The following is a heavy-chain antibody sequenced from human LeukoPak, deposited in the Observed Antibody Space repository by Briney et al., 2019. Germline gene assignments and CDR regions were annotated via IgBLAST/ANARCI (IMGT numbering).Heavy chain of an antibody. Sequence: PGGSLRLSCAVSGFTFTTYWMSWARQAPGKGLEWVANIKYDGSEKYYVDSAKGRFTISRDNAKNSLFLQMNSLRAEDTAIYYCARNKRGDYWGQGTLVTVSS. CDR3: ARNKRGDY. J-gene: IGHJ4*02. V-gene: IGHV3-7*01. D-gene: IGHD1-1*01. CDR1: GFTFTTYW. CDR2: IKYDGSEK.